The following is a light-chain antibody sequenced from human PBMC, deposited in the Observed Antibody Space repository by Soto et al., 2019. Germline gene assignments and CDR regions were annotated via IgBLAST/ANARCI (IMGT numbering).Light chain of an antibody. CDR3: QSYDTSLSGWVI. V-gene: IGLV1-40*01. J-gene: IGLJ2*01. CDR2: DNK. Sequence: QSVPTQPPSVSGAPGQRVSISCTGSSSNIGARFDVHWYQQVAGAAPKLLIFDNKYRPSGVPARFSGSKSGTSASLVITGLQAEDEADYFCQSYDTSLSGWVIFGGGTKLTVL. CDR1: SSNIGARFD.